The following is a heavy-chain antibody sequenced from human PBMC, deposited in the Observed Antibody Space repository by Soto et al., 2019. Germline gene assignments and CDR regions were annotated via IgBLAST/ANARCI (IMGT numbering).Heavy chain of an antibody. D-gene: IGHD4-4*01. V-gene: IGHV3-7*03. J-gene: IGHJ4*02. CDR2: MNEDGSER. CDR3: ARDRAYSRFDY. Sequence: PGGSLSLSCAASGFSFSSAWMTWIRQAPGKGLERVAIMNEDGSERYYVDSVKGRFTISRDNAKNALFLQMNSLRVEDTAVYFCARDRAYSRFDYWGQGSLVTVSS. CDR1: GFSFSSAW.